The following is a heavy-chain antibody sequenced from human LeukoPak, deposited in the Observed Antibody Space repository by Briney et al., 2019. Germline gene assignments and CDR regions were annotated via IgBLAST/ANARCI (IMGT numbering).Heavy chain of an antibody. CDR2: IKQDGSEK. D-gene: IGHD2-8*01. V-gene: IGHV3-7*05. CDR3: ARDRVMGAADY. CDR1: GFTFSNNW. J-gene: IGHJ4*02. Sequence: PGGSLRLSCAASGFTFSNNWMSWVRQAPGKGLEWEANIKQDGSEKYYVDSVKGRFTISRDNAKNSLYLQMNSLRAEDTAVYYCARDRVMGAADYWGPGTLVTVSS.